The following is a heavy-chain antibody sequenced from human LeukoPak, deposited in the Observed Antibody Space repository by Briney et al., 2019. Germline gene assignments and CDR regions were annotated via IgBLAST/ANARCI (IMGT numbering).Heavy chain of an antibody. CDR1: GGSISSSSYY. D-gene: IGHD3-10*01. V-gene: IGHV4-39*07. CDR3: ARTYADYYGSGSYYFDY. J-gene: IGHJ4*02. Sequence: PSETLSLTCTVSGGSISSSSYYWGWIRQPPGKGLEWIGSIYYSGSTYYNPSLKSRVTISVDTSKNQFSLKLSSVTAADTAVYYCARTYADYYGSGSYYFDYWGQGTLVTVSS. CDR2: IYYSGST.